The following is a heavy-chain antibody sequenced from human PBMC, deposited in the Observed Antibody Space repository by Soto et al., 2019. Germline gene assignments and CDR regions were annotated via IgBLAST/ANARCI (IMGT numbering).Heavy chain of an antibody. V-gene: IGHV2-5*02. CDR3: AHGACFGADCCPNAYFDF. Sequence: QITLKESGPTLVKPTQTLTLTCTFSGFSLSTTEEGVGWIRQPPGKAPEWLALIYWDDDKPYSPSLKTRLTITKDTYKNQVVLTVTNVDPVDTATYYCAHGACFGADCCPNAYFDFWGQGILVTVSS. D-gene: IGHD2-21*02. CDR2: IYWDDDK. CDR1: GFSLSTTEEG. J-gene: IGHJ4*02.